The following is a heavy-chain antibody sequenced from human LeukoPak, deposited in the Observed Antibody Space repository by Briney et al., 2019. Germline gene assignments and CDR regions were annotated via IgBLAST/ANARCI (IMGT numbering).Heavy chain of an antibody. D-gene: IGHD3-3*01. CDR2: IIPIFGEA. CDR3: ARDGSTLRFLEWFY. V-gene: IGHV1-69*05. J-gene: IGHJ4*02. Sequence: ASVKVSCKASGVTFSSYGISWVRQAPGQGLEWMGGIIPIFGEANYAQKFQGRVTITTDESTRTAYMELSSLRSDDTAVYYCARDGSTLRFLEWFYWGQGTLVTVSS. CDR1: GVTFSSYG.